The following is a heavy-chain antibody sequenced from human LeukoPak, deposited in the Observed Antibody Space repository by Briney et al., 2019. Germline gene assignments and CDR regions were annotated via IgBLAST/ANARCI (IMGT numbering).Heavy chain of an antibody. CDR3: ARDRTDSSGYYNT. CDR1: GFTFSSYA. Sequence: GGSLRLSCAASGFTFSSYAMSWVRQAPGKGLEWVSGISGSGGSTYHADSVKGRFTISRDNSKNTLYLQMNSLRAEDTAVYYCARDRTDSSGYYNTWGQGTLVTVSS. CDR2: ISGSGGST. D-gene: IGHD3-22*01. J-gene: IGHJ5*02. V-gene: IGHV3-23*01.